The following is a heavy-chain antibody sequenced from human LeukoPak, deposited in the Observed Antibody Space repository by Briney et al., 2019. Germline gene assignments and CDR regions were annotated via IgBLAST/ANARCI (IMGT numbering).Heavy chain of an antibody. CDR1: GFTVSSDY. D-gene: IGHD3-10*01. Sequence: GGSLRLSCAASGFTVSSDYMSWVRQAEGGGLEWVSVIYSGGNTYYSDSVKGRFTISRDNSKNTVYFQLDSLRAKDTAVYYCARTIPYGSGRQHPGKYYFDYWGQGTLVTVSS. V-gene: IGHV3-53*01. CDR2: IYSGGNT. CDR3: ARTIPYGSGRQHPGKYYFDY. J-gene: IGHJ4*02.